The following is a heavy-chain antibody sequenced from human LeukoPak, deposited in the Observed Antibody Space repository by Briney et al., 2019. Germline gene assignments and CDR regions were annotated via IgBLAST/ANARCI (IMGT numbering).Heavy chain of an antibody. CDR1: GYTFTSYT. J-gene: IGHJ4*02. CDR2: INAGNGNT. CDR3: ARDEARITIFGVAGYFDY. D-gene: IGHD3-3*01. Sequence: ASVKVSCKASGYTFTSYTMHWVRQAPGQRLEWMGWINAGNGNTKYSQKFQGRVTITRDTSASTAYMVLSSLRSEDTAVYYCARDEARITIFGVAGYFDYWGQGTLVTVSS. V-gene: IGHV1-3*01.